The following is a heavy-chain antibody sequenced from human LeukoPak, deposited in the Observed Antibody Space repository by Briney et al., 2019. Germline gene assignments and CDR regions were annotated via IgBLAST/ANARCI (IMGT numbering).Heavy chain of an antibody. J-gene: IGHJ1*01. CDR2: IYYNGNT. CDR3: ARRRYYDSTGYLD. V-gene: IGHV4-39*01. D-gene: IGHD3-22*01. CDR1: GGSVSSSSYY. Sequence: SETLSLTWTISGGSVSSSSYYWGWIRQPPGKGLEWIGDIYYNGNTYYNASLKSRVSISVDKSNNQFSLKLTSVTAADTAVYYCARRRYYDSTGYLDWGQGTLVTVSS.